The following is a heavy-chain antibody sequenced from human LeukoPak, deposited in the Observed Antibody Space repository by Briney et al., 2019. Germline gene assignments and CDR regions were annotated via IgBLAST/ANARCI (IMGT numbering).Heavy chain of an antibody. CDR1: GGSFSGYY. V-gene: IGHV4-34*01. J-gene: IGHJ6*03. Sequence: SETLSLTCAVYGGSFSGYYWSWIRQPPGKGLEWIGEINHSGSTNYNPSLKSRVTISVDTSKNQFSLKLSSVTAADTAVYYCARVRSLLAAAGDYYYYMDVWGKGTTVTISS. CDR3: ARVRSLLAAAGDYYYYMDV. CDR2: INHSGST. D-gene: IGHD6-13*01.